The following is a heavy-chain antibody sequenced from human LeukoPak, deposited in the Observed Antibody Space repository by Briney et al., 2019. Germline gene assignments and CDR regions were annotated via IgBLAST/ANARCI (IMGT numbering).Heavy chain of an antibody. CDR3: ARDVSSSWPHFDY. CDR2: ISAYNGNT. J-gene: IGHJ4*02. V-gene: IGHV1-18*01. Sequence: GASVKVSCKTSGYTFTNNDIHWVRQAPGQGLEWMGWISAYNGNTNYAQKLQGRVTMTTDTSTSTAYMELRSLRSDDTAVYYCARDVSSSWPHFDYWGQGTLVTVSS. CDR1: GYTFTNND. D-gene: IGHD6-13*01.